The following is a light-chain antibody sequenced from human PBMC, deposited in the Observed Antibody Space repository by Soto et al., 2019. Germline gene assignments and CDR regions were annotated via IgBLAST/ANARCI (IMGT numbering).Light chain of an antibody. J-gene: IGKJ4*01. CDR2: DAS. CDR3: QQYNKWPPLT. CDR1: QSVSSD. Sequence: EIVMTQSPATLSVSPGERATLSCRASQSVSSDLAWYQQKPGQAPTLLIYDASTRTTGIPVRFSGSGSGTEFTLTIISLQSEDFALYYCQQYNKWPPLTFGGGTKVEI. V-gene: IGKV3-15*01.